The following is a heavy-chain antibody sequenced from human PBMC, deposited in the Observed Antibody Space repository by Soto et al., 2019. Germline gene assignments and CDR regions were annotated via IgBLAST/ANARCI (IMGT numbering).Heavy chain of an antibody. CDR2: INAGNGNT. J-gene: IGHJ6*02. D-gene: IGHD2-15*01. CDR1: GYTFTSHA. CDR3: ARGGYCSGGSCYHYYDMDV. V-gene: IGHV1-3*01. Sequence: ASVKVSCKASGYTFTSHAMHWVRQAPGQRLEWMGWINAGNGNTKYSQKFQGRVTITRDTSASTAYMELSSLRSEDTAVYFCARGGYCSGGSCYHYYDMDVWGQGTTVTVSS.